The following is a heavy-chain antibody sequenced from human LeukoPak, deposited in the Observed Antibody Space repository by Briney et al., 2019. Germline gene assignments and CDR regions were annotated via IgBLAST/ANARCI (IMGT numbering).Heavy chain of an antibody. CDR2: ISYDGSNK. D-gene: IGHD3-22*01. J-gene: IGHJ4*02. CDR1: GFTFSSYG. Sequence: PGGSLRLSCAASGFTFSSYGMHWVRQAPGKGLEWVAVISYDGSNKYYADSVKGRFTISRDNSKNTLYLQMNSLRAEDTAVYYCAKGVADYDSSGLSHDYWGQGTLVTVSS. V-gene: IGHV3-30*18. CDR3: AKGVADYDSSGLSHDY.